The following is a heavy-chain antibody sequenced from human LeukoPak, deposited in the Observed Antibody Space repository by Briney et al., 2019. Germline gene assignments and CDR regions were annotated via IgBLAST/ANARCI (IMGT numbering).Heavy chain of an antibody. J-gene: IGHJ4*02. CDR2: IYSGGGA. CDR1: GFTVSNTY. V-gene: IGHV3-53*01. Sequence: GGSLRLSCAASGFTVSNTYMSWVRQAPGKGLEWVSIIYSGGGARYADSVKGRFTISRDNSRNTLYLQMNSLRAEDTALYYCARDNYDSSGFTWGQGTLVAVSS. CDR3: ARDNYDSSGFT. D-gene: IGHD3-22*01.